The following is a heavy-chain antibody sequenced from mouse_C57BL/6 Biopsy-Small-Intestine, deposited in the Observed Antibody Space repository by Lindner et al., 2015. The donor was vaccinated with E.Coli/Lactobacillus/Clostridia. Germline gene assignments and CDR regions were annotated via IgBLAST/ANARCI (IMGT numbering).Heavy chain of an antibody. CDR3: ARDGNSYFDY. V-gene: IGHV1-81*01. CDR1: GYTFTNYA. Sequence: VQLQESGAELARPGASVKLSCKASGYTFTNYAISWVKQRTGQGLEWIGEIYPRRGNSNYNEKFKGKATLTVDTSSSTAYMEFRGLTSEDSAVYFCARDGNSYFDYWGQGTTLTVSS. CDR2: IYPRRGNS. J-gene: IGHJ2*01. D-gene: IGHD2-1*01.